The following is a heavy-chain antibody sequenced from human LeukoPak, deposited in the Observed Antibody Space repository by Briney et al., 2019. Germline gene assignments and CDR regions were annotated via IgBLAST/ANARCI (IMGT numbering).Heavy chain of an antibody. D-gene: IGHD6-6*01. V-gene: IGHV3-74*01. Sequence: GGSLRLSCLASGLTFNTYWMHWVRQVPGKGPVWVSRINPDGSVTWDADSVRGRFIISRDDAKNTLYLQMNSLRAEDTAVYYCARDPYSSSSPYYFDYWGQGTLVTVSS. J-gene: IGHJ4*02. CDR1: GLTFNTYW. CDR2: INPDGSVT. CDR3: ARDPYSSSSPYYFDY.